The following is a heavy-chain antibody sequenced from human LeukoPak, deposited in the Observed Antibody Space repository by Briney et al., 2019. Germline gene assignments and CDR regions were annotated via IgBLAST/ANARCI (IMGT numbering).Heavy chain of an antibody. CDR1: GVSFSGYY. J-gene: IGHJ5*02. CDR3: ARATRGAYYDFWSGYHNWFDP. Sequence: SETLSLTCAVYGVSFSGYYWSWIRQPPGKGLEWIGEINHSGSTNYNPSLKSRVTMSVDTSKNQFSLKLSSVTAADTAVYYCARATRGAYYDFWSGYHNWFDPWGQGTLATVSS. D-gene: IGHD3-3*01. CDR2: INHSGST. V-gene: IGHV4-34*01.